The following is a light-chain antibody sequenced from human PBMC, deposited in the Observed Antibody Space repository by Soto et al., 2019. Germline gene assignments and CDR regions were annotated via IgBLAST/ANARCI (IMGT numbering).Light chain of an antibody. CDR1: SSNIGSDY. J-gene: IGLJ1*01. CDR2: RNN. V-gene: IGLV1-47*01. CDR3: AAWDASLSGYV. Sequence: QSVLTQPPSASGTPGQRVTISCSGSSSNIGSDYVYWYQQFPGTAPKLLIYRNNQRPSGVPDRFSGSKSGTSASLAISGLRSEDEADYYCAAWDASLSGYVFVTGTKSPS.